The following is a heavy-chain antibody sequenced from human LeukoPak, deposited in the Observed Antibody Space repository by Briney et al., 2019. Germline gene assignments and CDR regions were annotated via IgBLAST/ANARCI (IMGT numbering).Heavy chain of an antibody. V-gene: IGHV3-7*01. CDR3: ARDQSQVVAATTSFDY. D-gene: IGHD2-15*01. CDR2: IKQDGSEK. CDR1: GFTFSSYG. Sequence: GGTLRLSCAASGFTFSSYGMSWVRQAPGKGLEWVANIKQDGSEKYYVDSVKGRFTISRDNAKNSLYLQMNSLRAEDTAVYYCARDQSQVVAATTSFDYWGQGTLVTVSS. J-gene: IGHJ4*02.